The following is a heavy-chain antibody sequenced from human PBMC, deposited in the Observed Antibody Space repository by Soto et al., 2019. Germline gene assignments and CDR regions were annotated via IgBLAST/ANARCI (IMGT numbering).Heavy chain of an antibody. V-gene: IGHV3-53*04. D-gene: IGHD3-16*01. CDR3: ARVRGDDWGDYYYMDV. Sequence: EVHLVDSGGGLVQPGGSLRLSCAASGFSVSSNYMSWVRQAPGKGLERVSLIYTGGSIYYADTVEGRFTISRDNSKNTLYLQMNSLRDVDTAVYYCARVRGDDWGDYYYMDVWGNGTTVTVSS. CDR1: GFSVSSNY. J-gene: IGHJ6*03. CDR2: IYTGGSI.